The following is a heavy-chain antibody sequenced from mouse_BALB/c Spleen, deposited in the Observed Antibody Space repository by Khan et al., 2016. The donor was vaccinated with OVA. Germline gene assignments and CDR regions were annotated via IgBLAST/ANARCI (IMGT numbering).Heavy chain of an antibody. J-gene: IGHJ4*01. CDR2: IWGDGST. CDR1: GFSLTDYG. V-gene: IGHV2-6-7*01. D-gene: IGHD2-2*01. CDR3: ARFGYYDAMDY. Sequence: VQLQESGPGLVAPSQSLSITCTVSGFSLTDYGVNWVRQPPGKGLEWLGMIWGDGSTDYNSALKSRLSISKDNSKSQVFLKMNSLQTDDTARFYCARFGYYDAMDYWGQGTSVTVSS.